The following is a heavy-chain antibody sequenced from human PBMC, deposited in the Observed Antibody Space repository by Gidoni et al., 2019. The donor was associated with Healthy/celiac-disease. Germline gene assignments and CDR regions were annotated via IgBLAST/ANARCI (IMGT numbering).Heavy chain of an antibody. D-gene: IGHD2-8*01. Sequence: QVQLQQWGAGLLKPSETLSLTCAVYGGSFSGYYWSWIRQPPGKGLEWIGEINHSGSTNYNPSLKSRVTISVDTSKNQFSLKLSSVTAADTAVYYCARMVVWPFGGFDYWGQGTLVTVSS. CDR1: GGSFSGYY. V-gene: IGHV4-34*01. CDR3: ARMVVWPFGGFDY. J-gene: IGHJ4*02. CDR2: INHSGST.